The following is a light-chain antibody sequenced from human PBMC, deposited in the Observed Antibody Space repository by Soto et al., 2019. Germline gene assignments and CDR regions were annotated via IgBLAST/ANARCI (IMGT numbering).Light chain of an antibody. CDR1: QSISSW. V-gene: IGKV1-5*03. CDR3: QQYNSYSWT. J-gene: IGKJ1*01. CDR2: KAS. Sequence: IDMTQPPSPLPPPVGDRVPIPCRASQSISSWLAWYQQKPGKAPKLLIYKASSLESGVPSRFSGSGSGTEFTLTISSLQPDDFATYYCQQYNSYSWTFGQGTKVDIK.